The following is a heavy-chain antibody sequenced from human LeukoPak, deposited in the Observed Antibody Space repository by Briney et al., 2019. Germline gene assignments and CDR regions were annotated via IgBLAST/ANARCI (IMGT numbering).Heavy chain of an antibody. D-gene: IGHD6-19*01. CDR1: GYSISSGFF. J-gene: IGHJ4*02. CDR3: ARDNQSSGWGPHYFNY. Sequence: SETLSLTCTVSGYSISSGFFWGWVRQPPGKGLEWIGTIYHSGSSYYNPSFKSRVTVSVDTSKNQFSLKLTSMTAADTAVYYCARDNQSSGWGPHYFNYWGREPWSPSPQ. CDR2: IYHSGSS. V-gene: IGHV4-38-2*02.